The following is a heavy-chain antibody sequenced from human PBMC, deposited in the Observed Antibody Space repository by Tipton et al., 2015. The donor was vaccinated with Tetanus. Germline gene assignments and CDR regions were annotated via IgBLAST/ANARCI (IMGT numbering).Heavy chain of an antibody. CDR3: AQTADNWFDP. CDR1: DGSFNAYY. V-gene: IGHV4-34*01. CDR2: VNQSGST. Sequence: GLVKPSETLSLTCGVSDGSFNAYYWSWIRQTPGKGLEWIGEVNQSGSTKYNPSFNSRAAISVDTSKSQFSLRVRSVTAADTAVYFCAQTADNWFDPWGQGTLVTVSS. D-gene: IGHD1-1*01. J-gene: IGHJ5*02.